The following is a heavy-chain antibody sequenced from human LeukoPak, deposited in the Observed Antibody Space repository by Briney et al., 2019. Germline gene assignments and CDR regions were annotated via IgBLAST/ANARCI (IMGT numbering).Heavy chain of an antibody. CDR2: IYTSGST. Sequence: SETLSLTCTVSGGSISSYYWSWIRQPAGKGLEWIGRIYTSGSTNYSPSLKSRVTMSVDTSKNQFSLKLTSVTAADTAVYYCARGDRVGATTFSLGYWGQGTLVTVSS. J-gene: IGHJ4*02. CDR1: GGSISSYY. CDR3: ARGDRVGATTFSLGY. D-gene: IGHD1-26*01. V-gene: IGHV4-4*07.